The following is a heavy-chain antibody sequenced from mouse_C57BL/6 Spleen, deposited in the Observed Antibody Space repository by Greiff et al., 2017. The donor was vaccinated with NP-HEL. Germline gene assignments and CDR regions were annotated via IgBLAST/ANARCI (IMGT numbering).Heavy chain of an antibody. J-gene: IGHJ4*01. CDR3: ARDDGLAMDY. V-gene: IGHV1-59*01. Sequence: QVQLQQPGAELVRPGTSVKLSCKASGYTFTSYWMHWVKQRPGQGLEWIGVIDPSDSYTNYNQKFKGKATLTVDTSSSTAYMQLSSLTSEDSAVYYCARDDGLAMDYWGQGTSVTVSS. D-gene: IGHD3-1*01. CDR1: GYTFTSYW. CDR2: IDPSDSYT.